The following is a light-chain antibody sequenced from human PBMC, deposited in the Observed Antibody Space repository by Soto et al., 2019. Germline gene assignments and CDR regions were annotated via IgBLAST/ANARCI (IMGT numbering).Light chain of an antibody. CDR2: AAS. Sequence: EIVLTQSPGTLSLSPGERATLSCRAIQSVISYLSCYQQKPGHAPTLLIYAASHRATGIPARFSGSGSATDITPTISSLAPEDFAVYYCQQRSNWPPITFGHGTRLEIK. J-gene: IGKJ5*01. CDR3: QQRSNWPPIT. CDR1: QSVISY. V-gene: IGKV3-11*01.